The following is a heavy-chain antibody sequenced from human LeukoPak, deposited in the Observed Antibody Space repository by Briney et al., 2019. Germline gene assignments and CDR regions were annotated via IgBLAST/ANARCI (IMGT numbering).Heavy chain of an antibody. Sequence: PRGSLRLSCAASGFTFSTYAMSWVRQAPGKGLELVSGISGSGGTTYYADSVKGRFTISRDNSKNTLYLQLNSLRAEDTAIYYCAKDLTYYYDSTGYYFDYWGRGTLVTVSS. CDR3: AKDLTYYYDSTGYYFDY. CDR1: GFTFSTYA. J-gene: IGHJ4*02. D-gene: IGHD3-22*01. CDR2: ISGSGGTT. V-gene: IGHV3-23*01.